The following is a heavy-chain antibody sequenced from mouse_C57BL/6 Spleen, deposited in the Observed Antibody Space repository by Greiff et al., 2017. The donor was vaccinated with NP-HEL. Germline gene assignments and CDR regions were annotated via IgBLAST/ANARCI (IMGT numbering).Heavy chain of an antibody. J-gene: IGHJ2*01. D-gene: IGHD1-1*01. CDR2: FYPGSGSI. Sequence: VQLVESGAELVKPGASVKLSCKASGYTFTEYTIHWVKQRSGQGLEWIGWFYPGSGSIKYNEKFKDKATLTADKSSSTVYMELSRLTSEDSAVYFCARHEETVVEGYYFDYWGQGTTLTVSS. V-gene: IGHV1-62-2*01. CDR3: ARHEETVVEGYYFDY. CDR1: GYTFTEYT.